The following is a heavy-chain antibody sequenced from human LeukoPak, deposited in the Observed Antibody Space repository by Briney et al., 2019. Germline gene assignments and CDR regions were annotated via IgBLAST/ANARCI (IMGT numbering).Heavy chain of an antibody. V-gene: IGHV3-48*03. CDR3: AAKDIVVVPAPFYYYGMDV. Sequence: GGSLRLSCAASGFTFSSYEMNWVRQAPGKGLEWVSYISSSGSTIYYADSVKGRFTISRDNAKNSLYLQMNSLRAEDTAAYYCAAKDIVVVPAPFYYYGMDVWGQGTTVTVSS. D-gene: IGHD2-2*01. CDR1: GFTFSSYE. CDR2: ISSSGSTI. J-gene: IGHJ6*02.